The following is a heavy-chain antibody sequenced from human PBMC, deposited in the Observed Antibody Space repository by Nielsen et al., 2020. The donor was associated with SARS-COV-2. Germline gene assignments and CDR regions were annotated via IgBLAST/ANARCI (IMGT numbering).Heavy chain of an antibody. CDR2: IYSDGST. J-gene: IGHJ4*02. CDR3: TTDREYDYVWGSYRYPDY. Sequence: GGSLRLSCAASGFSVSSHDMNWVRQAPGKGLQWVSLIYSDGSTKYADSVKGRFTISRDNSRNTVYLQMNSLRPEDTAVYYCTTDREYDYVWGSYRYPDYWGQGTLVTVSS. CDR1: GFSVSSHD. D-gene: IGHD3-16*02. V-gene: IGHV3-53*01.